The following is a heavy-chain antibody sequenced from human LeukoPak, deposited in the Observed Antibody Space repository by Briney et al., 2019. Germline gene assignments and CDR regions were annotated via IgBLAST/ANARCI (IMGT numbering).Heavy chain of an antibody. D-gene: IGHD2-2*01. CDR3: ARWADCSSSSCRSFDY. V-gene: IGHV1-2*02. CDR2: INPNSGFT. Sequence: GASVKVSCKASGYPFTGYYLHWVRQAPGQGLEWMGWINPNSGFTNYAQKFQGRVTMTRDTSISTAYMELSRPRSDDTAVYYCARWADCSSSSCRSFDYWGQGTLVTVSS. CDR1: GYPFTGYY. J-gene: IGHJ4*02.